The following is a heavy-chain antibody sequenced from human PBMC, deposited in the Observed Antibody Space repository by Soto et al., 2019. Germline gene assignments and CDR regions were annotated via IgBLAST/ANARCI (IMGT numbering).Heavy chain of an antibody. D-gene: IGHD6-25*01. Sequence: SETLSLTCAVYGGSFSGYYWSWIRQPPGKGLEWIGEINHSGSTNYNPSLKSRVTISVDTSKNQFSLKLSSVTAADTAVYYCARAALRNWFDPWGQGTLVTVSS. CDR1: GGSFSGYY. CDR3: ARAALRNWFDP. J-gene: IGHJ5*02. V-gene: IGHV4-34*01. CDR2: INHSGST.